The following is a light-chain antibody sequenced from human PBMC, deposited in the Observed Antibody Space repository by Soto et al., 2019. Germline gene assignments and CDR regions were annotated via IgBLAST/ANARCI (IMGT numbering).Light chain of an antibody. CDR1: QSFSTW. CDR2: DAS. CDR3: QQYNSYSPFT. J-gene: IGKJ2*01. V-gene: IGKV1-5*01. Sequence: DIEMTQSPSTLSASVGARVTITCRASQSFSTWLAWYQQKPGRAPKLLISDASNLETGVPQRFSGSGSGTEFTLTISSLQPDDSATYYCQQYNSYSPFTFGQGTKLEIK.